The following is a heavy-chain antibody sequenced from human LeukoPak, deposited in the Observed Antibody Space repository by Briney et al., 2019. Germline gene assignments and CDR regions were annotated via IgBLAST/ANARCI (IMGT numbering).Heavy chain of an antibody. Sequence: SETLSLTCTVSGXSISSGGYYWSWIRQHPGKGLEWIGYIYYSGSTYYNPSLKSRVTISVDTSKNQFSLKLSSVTAADTAVYYCARDRHLPGAASAFDIWGQGTMVTVSS. J-gene: IGHJ3*02. CDR1: GXSISSGGYY. V-gene: IGHV4-31*03. CDR2: IYYSGST. D-gene: IGHD2-15*01. CDR3: ARDRHLPGAASAFDI.